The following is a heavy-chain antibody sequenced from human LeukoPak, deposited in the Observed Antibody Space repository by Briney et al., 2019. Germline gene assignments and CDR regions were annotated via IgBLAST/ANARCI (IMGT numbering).Heavy chain of an antibody. Sequence: PSETLSLTCAVYGGSFSGYYWSWIRQPPGKGLEWIGEINHSGSTNYNPSLKSRVTISVDTSKNQFSLKLSSVTAADTAVYYCARGKGGMIDNWGQGILVTVSS. CDR1: GGSFSGYY. D-gene: IGHD1-26*01. J-gene: IGHJ4*02. V-gene: IGHV4-34*01. CDR2: INHSGST. CDR3: ARGKGGMIDN.